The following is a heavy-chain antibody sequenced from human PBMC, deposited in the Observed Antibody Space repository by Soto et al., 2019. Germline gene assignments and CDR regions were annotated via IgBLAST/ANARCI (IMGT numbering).Heavy chain of an antibody. CDR2: IYYSGST. CDR3: AARGEWLRWLNY. D-gene: IGHD5-12*01. Sequence: PSETLSLTCTVSGGSISSSSYYWGWIRQPPGKGLEWIGSIYYSGSTYYNPSLKSRVTISVDTSKNQFSLKLSSATATDTAFYYGAARGEWLRWLNYWGQETLATFS. CDR1: GGSISSSSYY. J-gene: IGHJ4*02. V-gene: IGHV4-39*01.